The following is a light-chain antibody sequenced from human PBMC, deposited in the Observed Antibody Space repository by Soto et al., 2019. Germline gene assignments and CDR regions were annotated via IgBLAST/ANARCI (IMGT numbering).Light chain of an antibody. Sequence: QSVLTQPASVSGSPGQSITISCTGTSSDIGSYDRVSWYQWHPGKAPKLIIYEDNRRPSEISNRFSGSKSDNTASLTISGLQAEDEADYYCCSYAGSNIFAVFGGGTKVTVL. CDR2: EDN. CDR3: CSYAGSNIFAV. CDR1: SSDIGSYDR. V-gene: IGLV2-23*01. J-gene: IGLJ3*02.